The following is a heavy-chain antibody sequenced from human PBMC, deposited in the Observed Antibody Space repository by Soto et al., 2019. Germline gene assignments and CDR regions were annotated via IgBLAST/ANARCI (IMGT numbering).Heavy chain of an antibody. J-gene: IGHJ6*02. CDR3: ARDYDYDMDV. CDR1: GFTFSSYS. CDR2: ISRDSGAM. Sequence: EVQLVESGGGLVQPGGSLRLSCAASGFTFSSYSMNWVRQAPGKGLEWVSYISRDSGAMYYADSVKGRFTISRDNAKNSLYLQMHTLRDEDTAVYYCARDYDYDMDVWGQGTTVTVSS. V-gene: IGHV3-48*02.